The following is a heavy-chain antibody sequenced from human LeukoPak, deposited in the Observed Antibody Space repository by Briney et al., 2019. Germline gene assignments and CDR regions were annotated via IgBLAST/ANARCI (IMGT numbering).Heavy chain of an antibody. D-gene: IGHD1-26*01. CDR2: IWYDGGNK. CDR1: GFTFSSYA. V-gene: IGHV3-33*08. CDR3: ARSREGSATDGMDV. J-gene: IGHJ6*02. Sequence: GGSLRLSCAASGFTFSSYAMSWVRQAPGKGLEWVAIIWYDGGNKYYADSVKGRFTISRDDSKNTVFLQMNSLRVEDTAVYYCARSREGSATDGMDVWGQGTTVTVSS.